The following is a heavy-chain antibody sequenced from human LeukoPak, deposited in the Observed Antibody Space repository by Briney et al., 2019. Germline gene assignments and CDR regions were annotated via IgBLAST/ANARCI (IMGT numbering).Heavy chain of an antibody. V-gene: IGHV4-34*01. CDR3: ARWMVGATFDY. J-gene: IGHJ4*02. D-gene: IGHD1-26*01. CDR1: GGSFSGYY. Sequence: SETLSLTCAVYGGSFSGYYWNWIRQPPGKGLEWIGEINHSGSTNYNPSLKSRVTISVDTSKNQFSLKLSSVTAADTAVYYCARWMVGATFDYWGQGTLVTVSS. CDR2: INHSGST.